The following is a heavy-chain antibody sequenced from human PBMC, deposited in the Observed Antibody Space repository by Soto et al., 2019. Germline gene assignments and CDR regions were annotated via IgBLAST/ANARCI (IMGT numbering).Heavy chain of an antibody. Sequence: EVQLLESGGGLVQPGGSLRLSCAASGFGFTIYAMSWVRQAPGKGLEWVSAISERGDTTYYADFVKGRFTISRDNSRNTVYLQMNSLSAEDTAVYYCLYGDYAFDSWGQGTLVTVSS. D-gene: IGHD4-17*01. V-gene: IGHV3-23*01. J-gene: IGHJ4*02. CDR3: LYGDYAFDS. CDR1: GFGFTIYA. CDR2: ISERGDTT.